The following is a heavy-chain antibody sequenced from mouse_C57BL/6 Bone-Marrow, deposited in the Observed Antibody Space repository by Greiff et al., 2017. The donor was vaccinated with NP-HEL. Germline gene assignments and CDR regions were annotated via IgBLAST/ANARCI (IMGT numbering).Heavy chain of an antibody. D-gene: IGHD1-1*02. CDR1: GYTFTSYW. J-gene: IGHJ1*03. V-gene: IGHV1-50*01. Sequence: QVQLQQPGAELVKPGASVKLSCKASGYTFTSYWMQWVKQRPGQGLEWIGEIDPSDSYTNYNQKFKGKATLTVDTSSSTAYMQLSSLTSEDSAVYYCATLWGWYFDVWGTGTTVTVSS. CDR2: IDPSDSYT. CDR3: ATLWGWYFDV.